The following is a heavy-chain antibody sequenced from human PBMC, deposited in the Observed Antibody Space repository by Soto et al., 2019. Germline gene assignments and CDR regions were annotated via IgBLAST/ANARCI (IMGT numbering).Heavy chain of an antibody. Sequence: GGSLRLSGAASGFTFSDYYMSWIRQAPGKGLEWVSYISGMSSYSNYADSVKGRFTISRDNPKNSLYLQMNNLRAEDTAVYYCARVLENYYDSWGQGTLVTVSS. V-gene: IGHV3-11*06. CDR2: ISGMSSYS. CDR1: GFTFSDYY. CDR3: ARVLENYYDS. J-gene: IGHJ4*02.